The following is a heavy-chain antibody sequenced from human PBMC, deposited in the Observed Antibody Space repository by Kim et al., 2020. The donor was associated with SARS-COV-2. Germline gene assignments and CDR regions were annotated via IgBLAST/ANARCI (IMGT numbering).Heavy chain of an antibody. V-gene: IGHV3-33*01. J-gene: IGHJ4*02. CDR3: ARDGITGPGGFRFDY. CDR1: GFAFSSYG. Sequence: GGSLRLSCAASGFAFSSYGMHWVRQAPGKGLEWVALIWYDGSNKYYADSVKGRFTISSDNSKNTLYLQMNSLRAEDTAVYYCARDGITGPGGFRFDYWGQGTLVTVSS. CDR2: IWYDGSNK. D-gene: IGHD1-20*01.